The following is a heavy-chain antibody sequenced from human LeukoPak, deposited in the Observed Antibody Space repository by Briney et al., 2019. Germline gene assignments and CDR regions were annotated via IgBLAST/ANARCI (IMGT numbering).Heavy chain of an antibody. J-gene: IGHJ6*02. Sequence: SETLSLTCAVYGGSFSGYYWSWIRQPPGKGLEWIGEINHSGSINYNPSLKSRVTISVDTSKNQFSLKLSSVTAADTAVYYCARHPFRYDFWSGSSNYYYYYGMDVWGQGTTVTVSS. CDR3: ARHPFRYDFWSGSSNYYYYYGMDV. CDR1: GGSFSGYY. V-gene: IGHV4-34*01. CDR2: INHSGSI. D-gene: IGHD3-3*01.